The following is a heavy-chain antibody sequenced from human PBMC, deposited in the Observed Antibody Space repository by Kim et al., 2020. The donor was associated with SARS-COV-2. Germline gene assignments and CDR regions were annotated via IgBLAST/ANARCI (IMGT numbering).Heavy chain of an antibody. J-gene: IGHJ4*02. D-gene: IGHD3-22*01. CDR3: ARDNDSSGYHPDY. V-gene: IGHV1-18*01. Sequence: YAQKLQGRVTMTTDTSTSTAYMELRSLRSDDTAVYYCARDNDSSGYHPDYWGQGTLVTVSS.